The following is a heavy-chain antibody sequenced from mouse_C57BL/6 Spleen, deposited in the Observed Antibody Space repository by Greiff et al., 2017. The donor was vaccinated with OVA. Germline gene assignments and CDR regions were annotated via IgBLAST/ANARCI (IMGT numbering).Heavy chain of an antibody. J-gene: IGHJ2*01. D-gene: IGHD4-1*01. Sequence: QVQLQQPGAELVMPGASVKLSCKASGYTFTSYWMHWVKQRPGQGLEWIGEIDPSDSYTTYNQKFKGKSTLTVDKSSSTAYMQLSSLTSEDSAVYYCARRGTGTFYCDYWGQGTTLTVSS. V-gene: IGHV1-69*01. CDR3: ARRGTGTFYCDY. CDR2: IDPSDSYT. CDR1: GYTFTSYW.